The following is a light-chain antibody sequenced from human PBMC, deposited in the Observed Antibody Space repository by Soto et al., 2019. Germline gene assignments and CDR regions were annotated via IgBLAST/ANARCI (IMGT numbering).Light chain of an antibody. Sequence: EIVMTQSPATLSVSPGERATLSCRASQSVSSNLAWYQQKPGQAPRRLIYGASTRATGIPARFSGSGSGTECTLTISSLQSEDFAVYYCQQYNKWSAYTFGQGTKLAIK. CDR3: QQYNKWSAYT. CDR2: GAS. CDR1: QSVSSN. V-gene: IGKV3-15*01. J-gene: IGKJ2*01.